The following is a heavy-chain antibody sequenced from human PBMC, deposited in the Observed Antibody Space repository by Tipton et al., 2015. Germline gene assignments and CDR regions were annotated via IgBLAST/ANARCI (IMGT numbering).Heavy chain of an antibody. D-gene: IGHD3-9*01. CDR3: ACQDYDSLTRDYQTVDY. CDR1: GGSFSDYY. J-gene: IGHJ4*02. V-gene: IGHV4-59*04. Sequence: TLFLTCTVSGGSFSDYYWGWIRQPPGKGLEWIGSISHSGNTYYNPSLKSRVTMSRDTSKNQFSLKLTSVTAADTAVYYCACQDYDSLTRDYQTVDYWGQGTLVTVSS. CDR2: ISHSGNT.